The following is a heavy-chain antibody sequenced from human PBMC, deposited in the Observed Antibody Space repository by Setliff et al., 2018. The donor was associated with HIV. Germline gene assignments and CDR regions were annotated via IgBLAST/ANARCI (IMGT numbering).Heavy chain of an antibody. V-gene: IGHV1-2*06. D-gene: IGHD2-8*01. CDR2: IIPNSGGT. CDR1: GYTFTAYY. J-gene: IGHJ3*02. Sequence: GASVKVSCKASGYTFTAYYIHWVRQAPGQGLEWMGRIIPNSGGTNYAQKFQDRVTMTRDTSISTAYMELSRLRSDDTAVYYCASKLYCTNGVCLGAFDIWGQGTMVTVSS. CDR3: ASKLYCTNGVCLGAFDI.